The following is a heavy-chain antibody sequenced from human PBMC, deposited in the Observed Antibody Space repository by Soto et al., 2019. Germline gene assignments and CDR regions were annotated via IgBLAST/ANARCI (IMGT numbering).Heavy chain of an antibody. CDR2: IYYSGST. CDR3: AIGGYSYGSSY. CDR1: GGSISSSSYY. V-gene: IGHV4-39*01. Sequence: SETLSLTCTVSGGSISSSSYYWGWIRQPPGKGLEWIGSIYYSGSTYYNPSLKSRVTISVDTSKNQFSLKLSSVTAADTAVYYCAIGGYSYGSSYWGQGTLVTVSS. D-gene: IGHD5-18*01. J-gene: IGHJ4*02.